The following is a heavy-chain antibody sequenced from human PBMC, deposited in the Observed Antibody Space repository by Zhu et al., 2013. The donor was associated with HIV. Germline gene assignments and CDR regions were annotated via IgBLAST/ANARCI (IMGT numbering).Heavy chain of an antibody. Sequence: QVQLVQSGAEVKKPGSSVKVSCKASGGTFSSYAISWVRQAPGQGLEWMGGIIPIFGTANYAQKFQGRVTITADKSTSTAYMELSSLRSEDTAVYYCARENGTYYDFWSGYYISYFDYWGQGTLVTVSS. D-gene: IGHD3-3*01. CDR1: GGTFSSYA. V-gene: IGHV1-69*06. CDR2: IIPIFGTA. J-gene: IGHJ4*02. CDR3: ARENGTYYDFWSGYYISYFDY.